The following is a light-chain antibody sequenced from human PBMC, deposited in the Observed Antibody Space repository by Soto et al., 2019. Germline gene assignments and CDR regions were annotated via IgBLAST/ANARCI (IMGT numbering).Light chain of an antibody. CDR3: CSYAGRYALWV. CDR1: SSNIGAGYD. CDR2: GNS. J-gene: IGLJ3*02. V-gene: IGLV1-40*01. Sequence: QAVVTQPPSVSGAPGQRVTISCTGSSSNIGAGYDVPWYQQLPGTAPKLLIYGNSNRPSGVPDRFSGSKSGNTASLTISGLQVEDEADYYCCSYAGRYALWVFGGGTKLTVL.